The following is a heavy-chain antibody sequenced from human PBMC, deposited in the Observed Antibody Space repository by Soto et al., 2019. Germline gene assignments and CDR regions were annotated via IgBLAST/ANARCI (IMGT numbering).Heavy chain of an antibody. Sequence: ESGGGLVQPGGSLRLSCAASGFTFSTYSLNWVRQAPGKGLEWVSYISTISSTIYYADSVKGRFTISRDNDKNFLYLQMNSLRDEDTAMYYCATISLGAFDIWGQGTMVTISS. CDR2: ISTISSTI. CDR1: GFTFSTYS. V-gene: IGHV3-48*02. D-gene: IGHD7-27*01. J-gene: IGHJ3*02. CDR3: ATISLGAFDI.